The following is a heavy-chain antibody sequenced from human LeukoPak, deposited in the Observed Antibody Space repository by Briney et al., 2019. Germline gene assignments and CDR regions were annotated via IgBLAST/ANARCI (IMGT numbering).Heavy chain of an antibody. CDR2: IYYSRST. J-gene: IGHJ3*02. Sequence: SQTLSLTCSVSGGXIKGGGFFWNWVRQHPGKGLEWISHIYYSRSTSYNPSVKSRVTISVDTSKNQFSLKLTSVTAADTAMYYCARDHGRSYNYGSDALDIWGQGTLVIVSA. CDR1: GGXIKGGGFF. D-gene: IGHD5-18*01. V-gene: IGHV4-31*03. CDR3: ARDHGRSYNYGSDALDI.